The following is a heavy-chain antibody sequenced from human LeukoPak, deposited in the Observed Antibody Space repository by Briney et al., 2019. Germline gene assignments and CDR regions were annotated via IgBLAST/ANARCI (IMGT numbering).Heavy chain of an antibody. Sequence: PGGSLRLSCGASGFTFSNYGMLWVRQAPGKGLDWVAFIRYDGNNKLYADSVKARFTISRDNSKNTLCLHMNSLRAEDTAVYYCASILLWFVYDYWGQGTLVTVSS. CDR1: GFTFSNYG. CDR3: ASILLWFVYDY. J-gene: IGHJ4*02. D-gene: IGHD3-10*01. V-gene: IGHV3-30*02. CDR2: IRYDGNNK.